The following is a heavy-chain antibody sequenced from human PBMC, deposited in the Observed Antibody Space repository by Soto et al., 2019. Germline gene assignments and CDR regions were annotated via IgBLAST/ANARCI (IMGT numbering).Heavy chain of an antibody. CDR1: GFTFSGYN. CDR3: ARDSNWSSDY. D-gene: IGHD1-1*01. CDR2: IKSDSCGT. Sequence: EVQLVESGGGLVQPGGSLRLSCAASGFTFSGYNMNWVRQAPGKGLEWISCIKSDSCGTWYDDSVKGRFTMSRDNAKNSLYLQMNSLRDEDTAVYFCARDSNWSSDYWGQGTLVAVSS. J-gene: IGHJ4*02. V-gene: IGHV3-48*02.